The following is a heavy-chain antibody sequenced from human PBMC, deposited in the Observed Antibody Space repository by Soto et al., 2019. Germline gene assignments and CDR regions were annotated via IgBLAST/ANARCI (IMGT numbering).Heavy chain of an antibody. V-gene: IGHV4-59*01. CDR1: GASISNYY. CDR3: ARAIRDGVNSGRLDA. CDR2: IHYSGST. D-gene: IGHD3-10*01. Sequence: QVQLQESGPGLVKPSETLSLTCTVYGASISNYYWSWIRQPPGKGLEWIGCIHYSGSTNYNPSLKSRVTTSPATSKNHFSLNMNAVSAAVTAVYYCARAIRDGVNSGRLDAWGQGTLVTAAS. J-gene: IGHJ5*02.